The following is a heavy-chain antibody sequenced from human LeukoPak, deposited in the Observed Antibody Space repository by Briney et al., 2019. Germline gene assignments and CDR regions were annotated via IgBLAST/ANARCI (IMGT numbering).Heavy chain of an antibody. J-gene: IGHJ3*02. D-gene: IGHD3-22*01. V-gene: IGHV1-18*01. CDR2: ISAYNGNT. CDR3: ARVTRGTIVVVIKGAFDI. CDR1: GYTFTSYG. Sequence: ASVKVSCKASGYTFTSYGISWVRQAPGQGLEWMGWISAYNGNTNYAQKLQGRVTMTTDTSTSTAYMELRSLRSDDTAVYYCARVTRGTIVVVIKGAFDIWGQGAMVTVSS.